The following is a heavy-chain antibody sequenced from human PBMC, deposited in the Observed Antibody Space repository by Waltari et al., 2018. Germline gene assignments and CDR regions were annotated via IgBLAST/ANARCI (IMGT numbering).Heavy chain of an antibody. J-gene: IGHJ4*02. CDR3: ARVHYDFWSGYYI. Sequence: QMQLVQSGAEVKKPGASVKVSCKASGYPFSDSDINWVRQATGHGLEGMGWINPKSGNTVSAQNFQDRVTITRDPSTSTVYMELSSLRSDDAAVYYCARVHYDFWSGYYIWGQGTLVTVPS. D-gene: IGHD3-3*01. CDR1: GYPFSDSD. V-gene: IGHV1-8*02. CDR2: INPKSGNT.